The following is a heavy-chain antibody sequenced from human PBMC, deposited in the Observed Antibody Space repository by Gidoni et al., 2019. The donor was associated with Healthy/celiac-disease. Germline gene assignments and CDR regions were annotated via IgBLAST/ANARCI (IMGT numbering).Heavy chain of an antibody. D-gene: IGHD5-18*01. V-gene: IGHV3-30-3*01. CDR3: ARGYSYGPQDAFDI. Sequence: VQLGESGVGVVQPGRSLRLSCAASGFHVSSYAMHWVRQAPGKGLEWVAVISYDGSNKYYADSVKGRFTISRDNSKNPLYLQMNILRAEDTAVYYCARGYSYGPQDAFDIWGQGTMVTVSS. CDR2: ISYDGSNK. J-gene: IGHJ3*02. CDR1: GFHVSSYA.